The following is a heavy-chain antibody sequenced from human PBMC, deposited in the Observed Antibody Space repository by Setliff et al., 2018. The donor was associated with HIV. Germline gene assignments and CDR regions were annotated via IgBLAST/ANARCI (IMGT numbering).Heavy chain of an antibody. CDR2: IYYSGST. J-gene: IGHJ4*02. CDR1: GGSFISYY. Sequence: SSETLSLTCAVYGGSFISYYWTWIRQHPGKGLEWIGYIYYSGSTYYNPSLKSRVTISVDTSKNQFFLKLSSVTPADPAVYYCARRGNNYGCFEYWGPGTLVTVSS. CDR3: ARRGNNYGCFEY. D-gene: IGHD5-18*01. V-gene: IGHV4-34*01.